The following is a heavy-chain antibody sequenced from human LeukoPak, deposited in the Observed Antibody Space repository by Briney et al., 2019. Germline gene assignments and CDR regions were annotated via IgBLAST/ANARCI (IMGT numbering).Heavy chain of an antibody. Sequence: SETLSLTCTVSGGSISSYYGSWIRQPPGKGLEWIGYIYYSGSTNYNPSLKSRVTISVDTSKNQFSLKLSSVTAADTAVYYCARRHYRDYMDVWGKGTTVTVSS. CDR1: GGSISSYY. J-gene: IGHJ6*03. D-gene: IGHD3-16*02. V-gene: IGHV4-59*08. CDR3: ARRHYRDYMDV. CDR2: IYYSGST.